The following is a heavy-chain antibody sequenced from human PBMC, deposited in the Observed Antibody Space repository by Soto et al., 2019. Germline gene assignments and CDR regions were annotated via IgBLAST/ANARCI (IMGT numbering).Heavy chain of an antibody. CDR1: GYTFTIYY. CDR2: INPSGGST. CDR3: ARLGQGPEALDY. J-gene: IGHJ4*02. Sequence: ASVKVFSKASGYTFTIYYMHYVPQAPGQGLESMGIINPSGGSTSYAQKFQGRVTMTRDTSTSTVYMELSSLRSEQPAAYSGARLGQGPEALDYWGQGTLANVSS. V-gene: IGHV1-46*01.